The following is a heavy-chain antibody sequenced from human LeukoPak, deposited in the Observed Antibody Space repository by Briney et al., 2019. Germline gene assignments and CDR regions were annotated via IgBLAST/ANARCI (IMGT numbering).Heavy chain of an antibody. D-gene: IGHD6-13*01. Sequence: GGSLRLSCAASGFTFSSYGMHWVRQAPGKGLEWVAFIRYDGSNKYYADSVKGRFTISRDNSMNTLYLQMNSLRAEDTAVYYCAREGAAAGITVLEYYYYYYYMDVWGKGTTVTVSS. CDR1: GFTFSSYG. J-gene: IGHJ6*03. V-gene: IGHV3-30*02. CDR2: IRYDGSNK. CDR3: AREGAAAGITVLEYYYYYYYMDV.